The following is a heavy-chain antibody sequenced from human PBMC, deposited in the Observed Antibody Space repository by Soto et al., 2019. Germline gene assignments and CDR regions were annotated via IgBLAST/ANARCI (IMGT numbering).Heavy chain of an antibody. CDR3: ARGGVDVVATSAFDY. Sequence: QVQLVQSGAEVKKPGSSVKVSCRASGATYSNSAISWVRQAPGQGLEWMGGINPILGIPDYAHKFQGRVTITADESKNTVYMDLGSRRSEDTALYFCARGGVDVVATSAFDYWGQGTLVTVYS. CDR2: INPILGIP. V-gene: IGHV1-69*10. J-gene: IGHJ4*02. D-gene: IGHD5-12*01. CDR1: GATYSNSA.